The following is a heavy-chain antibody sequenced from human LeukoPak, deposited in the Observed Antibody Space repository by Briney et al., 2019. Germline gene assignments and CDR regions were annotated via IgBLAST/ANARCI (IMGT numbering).Heavy chain of an antibody. J-gene: IGHJ5*02. Sequence: PSETLSLTCAVYGGSFSGYYWSWIRQPPGKGLEWIGEINHSGSTNYNPSLKSRVTISVDTSKNQFSLKLSSVTAADTAAYYCASVYYYGSGSYYRRVRDPSPNWFDPWGQGTLVTVSS. CDR1: GGSFSGYY. CDR3: ASVYYYGSGSYYRRVRDPSPNWFDP. D-gene: IGHD3-10*01. CDR2: INHSGST. V-gene: IGHV4-34*01.